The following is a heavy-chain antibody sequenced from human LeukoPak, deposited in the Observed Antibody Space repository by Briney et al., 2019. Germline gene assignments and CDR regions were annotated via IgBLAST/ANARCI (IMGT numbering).Heavy chain of an antibody. CDR2: INPSGGST. D-gene: IGHD6-13*01. J-gene: IGHJ6*02. V-gene: IGHV1-46*01. CDR3: ARVGQQLAPRYGMDV. CDR1: GYTFTGYY. Sequence: GASVKVSCKASGYTFTGYYMHWVRQAPGQGLEWMGIINPSGGSTSYAQKFQGRVTMTRDTSTSTVYMELSSLRSEDTAVYYCARVGQQLAPRYGMDVWGQGTTVTVSS.